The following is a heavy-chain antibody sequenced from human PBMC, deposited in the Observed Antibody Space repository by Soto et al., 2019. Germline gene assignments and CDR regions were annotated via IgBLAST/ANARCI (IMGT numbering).Heavy chain of an antibody. CDR1: GFSFSGAT. Sequence: GGSLRLSCAGSGFSFSGATLHWVRQASGKGLEWVGRIRNKAYNHATSYAASLKDRVTISRDDSKNTAYLQMNSLKAEDTAVYYCTTIEGIDTFDPWGQGTQVTSPQ. V-gene: IGHV3-73*01. CDR2: IRNKAYNHAT. CDR3: TTIEGIDTFDP. D-gene: IGHD6-13*01. J-gene: IGHJ5*02.